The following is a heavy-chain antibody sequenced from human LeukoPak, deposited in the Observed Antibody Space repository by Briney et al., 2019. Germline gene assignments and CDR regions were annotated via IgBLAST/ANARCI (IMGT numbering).Heavy chain of an antibody. CDR1: GFTFSSYG. D-gene: IGHD3-10*01. J-gene: IGHJ6*02. CDR2: IWYDGSNK. V-gene: IGHV3-33*01. Sequence: GGSLRLSCAASGFTFSSYGMHWVRQAPGKGLEWVAVIWYDGSNKYYADSVKGRFTISRDNSKNTLYLQMNSLRAEDTAVYYCARDRGSGMYYYYGMDDWGQGTTVTVSS. CDR3: ARDRGSGMYYYYGMDD.